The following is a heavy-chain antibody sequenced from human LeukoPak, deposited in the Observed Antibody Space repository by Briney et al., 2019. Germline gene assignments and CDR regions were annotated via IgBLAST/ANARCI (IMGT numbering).Heavy chain of an antibody. CDR3: AAGLSSSWYGGDY. V-gene: IGHV1-58*01. Sequence: ASVKVSCKASGFTFTSSAVQWVRQARGQRLEWIGWIVVGSGNTNYAQKFQERVTITRDMSTSTAYMELSSLRSEDTAVYYCAAGLSSSWYGGDYWGQGTLVTVSS. CDR2: IVVGSGNT. D-gene: IGHD6-13*01. CDR1: GFTFTSSA. J-gene: IGHJ4*02.